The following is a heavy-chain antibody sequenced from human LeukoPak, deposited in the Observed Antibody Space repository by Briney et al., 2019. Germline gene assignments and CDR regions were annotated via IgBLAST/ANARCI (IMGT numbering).Heavy chain of an antibody. CDR1: GGSISYYY. CDR3: ARLSTVTTSFDY. Sequence: SETLSLTCTVSGGSISYYYWNWIRQPAGKGLEWIGRIYTSGRTYYNPSLKSRVSMSVDTSKKQFSLKLSSVTAADTAVYYCARLSTVTTSFDYWGQGTLVTVSS. CDR2: IYTSGRT. D-gene: IGHD4-11*01. V-gene: IGHV4-4*07. J-gene: IGHJ4*02.